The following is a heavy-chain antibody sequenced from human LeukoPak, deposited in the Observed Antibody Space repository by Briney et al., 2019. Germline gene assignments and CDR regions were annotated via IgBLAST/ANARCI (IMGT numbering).Heavy chain of an antibody. CDR1: GFTFSTYA. V-gene: IGHV3-23*01. Sequence: GGSLGLSRTASGFTFSTYAMTWVRQAPGKGLEWVSGIIPSGTATYYADSVKGRFTISRDNSRNTLYLQMNSLRAEDTAIYYCAKDGKWLDRAFDIWGQGTIVTVSS. D-gene: IGHD6-19*01. CDR2: IIPSGTAT. CDR3: AKDGKWLDRAFDI. J-gene: IGHJ3*02.